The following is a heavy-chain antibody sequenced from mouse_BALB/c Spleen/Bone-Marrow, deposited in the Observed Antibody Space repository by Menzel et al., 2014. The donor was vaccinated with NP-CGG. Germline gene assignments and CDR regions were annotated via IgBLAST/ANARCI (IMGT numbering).Heavy chain of an antibody. CDR1: GYAFTSYN. V-gene: IGHV1S135*01. Sequence: VQLQHPGPELVKPGASVKVSCKASGYAFTSYNMYWVKQSHGKSLEWIGYIDPYNGGTSYNQKFKGKATLTVDKSSSTAYMHLNSLTSEDSAVYYCARDNYYGSSTGFAYWGQGTLVTVSA. CDR3: ARDNYYGSSTGFAY. D-gene: IGHD1-1*01. CDR2: IDPYNGGT. J-gene: IGHJ3*01.